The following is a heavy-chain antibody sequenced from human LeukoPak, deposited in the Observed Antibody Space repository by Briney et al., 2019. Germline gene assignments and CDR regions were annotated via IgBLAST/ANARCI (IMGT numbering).Heavy chain of an antibody. CDR1: GGSISSSSYY. CDR2: LYYSGST. D-gene: IGHD3-3*01. J-gene: IGHJ4*02. CDR3: ARDPLCDFWSGYLCPLDY. V-gene: IGHV4-39*02. Sequence: SETLSLTCTVSGGSISSSSYYWGWIRQPPGKGLEWIGSLYYSGSTYYNPSLKSRVTISVDTSKNQFSLKLSSVTAADTAVYYCARDPLCDFWSGYLCPLDYWGQGTLVTVSS.